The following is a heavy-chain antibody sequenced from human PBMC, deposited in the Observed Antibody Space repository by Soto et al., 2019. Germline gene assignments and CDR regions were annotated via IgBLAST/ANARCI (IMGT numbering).Heavy chain of an antibody. CDR3: ASDPGQDYGDYWFDP. CDR2: IIPILGIA. J-gene: IGHJ5*02. V-gene: IGHV1-69*02. D-gene: IGHD4-17*01. Sequence: QVQLVQSGAEVKKPGSSVKVSCKASGGTFSSYTISWVRQAPGQGLEWMGRIIPILGIANYAQKFQGRVTITADKSTSTAYMELSSLRFEDTAVYYCASDPGQDYGDYWFDPWGQGTLVTVSS. CDR1: GGTFSSYT.